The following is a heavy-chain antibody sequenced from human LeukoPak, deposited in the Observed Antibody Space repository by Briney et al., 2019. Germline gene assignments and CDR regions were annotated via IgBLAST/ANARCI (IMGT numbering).Heavy chain of an antibody. D-gene: IGHD5-12*01. CDR2: INPNSGGT. CDR1: GYTFTGYY. J-gene: IGHJ4*02. V-gene: IGHV1-2*02. CDR3: ARDPGRYDSGYFDY. Sequence: ASVKVSCKASGYTFTGYYMHWVRQAPGQGLEWMGWINPNSGGTNYAQKFQGRVTMTRDTSISTAYMELSRLRSDDTAVYYCARDPGRYDSGYFDYWGQGTLVTVSS.